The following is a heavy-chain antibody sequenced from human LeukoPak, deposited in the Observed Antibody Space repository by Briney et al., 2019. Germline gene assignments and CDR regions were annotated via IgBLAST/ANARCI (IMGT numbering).Heavy chain of an antibody. D-gene: IGHD2-15*01. CDR2: ISSSSSYI. V-gene: IGHV3-21*01. CDR1: GFTFSSYS. Sequence: PGGSLRLSCAASGFTFSSYSMNWVRQAPGKGLEWVSSISSSSSYIYYADSVKGRFTISRDNAKNSLYLQMNSLRAEDTAVYYCAREYCSGGSCYSDYWGQGTLVTVSP. J-gene: IGHJ4*02. CDR3: AREYCSGGSCYSDY.